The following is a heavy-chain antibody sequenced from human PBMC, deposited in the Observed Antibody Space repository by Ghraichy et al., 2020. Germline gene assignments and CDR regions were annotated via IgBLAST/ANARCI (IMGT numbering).Heavy chain of an antibody. CDR1: GDSVSSNSAA. V-gene: IGHV6-1*01. CDR2: TYYRSMWHN. Sequence: SQSLSLTCAISGDSVSSNSAAWNWIRQSPSRGLEWLGRTYYRSMWHNNYAVSVMSRIVIDPDTSKNQFSLQLYSVTPEDTAVYYCAREDVIVPATITAFNSWGQGTLVTVS. CDR3: AREDVIVPATITAFNS. D-gene: IGHD2-2*01. J-gene: IGHJ4*02.